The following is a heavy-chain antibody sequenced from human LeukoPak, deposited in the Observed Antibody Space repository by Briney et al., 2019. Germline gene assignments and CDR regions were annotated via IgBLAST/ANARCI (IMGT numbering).Heavy chain of an antibody. CDR2: ISWNSGSI. CDR3: AKMVRGVIFDY. Sequence: GGSLRLSCAASGITFDDYAMHWVRQAPGKGLEWVSGISWNSGSIGYADSVKGRFTISRDNAKNSLYLQMNSLRAEDTALYYCAKMVRGVIFDYWGQGTLVTVSS. CDR1: GITFDDYA. D-gene: IGHD3-10*01. V-gene: IGHV3-9*01. J-gene: IGHJ4*02.